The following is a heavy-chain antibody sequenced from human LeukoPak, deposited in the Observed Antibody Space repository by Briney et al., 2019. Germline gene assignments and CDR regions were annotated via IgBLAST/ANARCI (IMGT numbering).Heavy chain of an antibody. Sequence: GGSLRLSRAASGFTFSSYWMHWVRQAPGKGLVWVSRINSDGSSTSYADSVKGRFTISRDNAKNTLYLQMNSLRAEDTAVYYCARDSPSAVAGNWGQGTLVTVSS. CDR3: ARDSPSAVAGN. J-gene: IGHJ4*02. CDR2: INSDGSST. D-gene: IGHD6-19*01. V-gene: IGHV3-74*01. CDR1: GFTFSSYW.